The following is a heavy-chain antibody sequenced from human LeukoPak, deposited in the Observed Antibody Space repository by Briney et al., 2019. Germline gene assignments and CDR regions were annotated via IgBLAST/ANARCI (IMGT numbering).Heavy chain of an antibody. CDR3: ARGVGTTNFDY. V-gene: IGHV4-59*01. CDR2: IYYSGTT. D-gene: IGHD1-26*01. J-gene: IGHJ4*02. Sequence: SETLSLACTVSGGSISTYYWNWIRQPPGKGLEWIGYIYYSGTTNYNPSLKSRVSMSVDTSKNQFSLKLSSVTAADTAVYYCARGVGTTNFDYWGQGTLVTVSS. CDR1: GGSISTYY.